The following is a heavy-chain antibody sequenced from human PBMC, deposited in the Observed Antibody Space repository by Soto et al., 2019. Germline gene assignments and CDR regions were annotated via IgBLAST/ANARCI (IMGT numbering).Heavy chain of an antibody. Sequence: EVQLVESGGDLVQPGGSLRLSCAASGLPFGDNWMHWVRQAPGKGLVWVSRISNDGSDTTYADSVRGRFTVSRDNAKNTLYLQMNSLRAEDTAVYYCARDSYSSATHWGHGTLVTVSS. D-gene: IGHD4-4*01. CDR1: GLPFGDNW. CDR3: ARDSYSSATH. J-gene: IGHJ4*01. CDR2: ISNDGSDT. V-gene: IGHV3-74*01.